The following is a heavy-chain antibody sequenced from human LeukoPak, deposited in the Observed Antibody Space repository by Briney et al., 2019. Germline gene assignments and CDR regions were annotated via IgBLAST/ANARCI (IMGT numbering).Heavy chain of an antibody. J-gene: IGHJ4*02. Sequence: SETLSLTCAVYGGSFSGYYWSWIRQPPGKGLEWIGETNHSGSTNYNPSLKSRVTISVDTSKNQFSLKVTSVTAADTAVYYCARDGGSAAAGELDYWGQGTLVTVSS. D-gene: IGHD6-13*01. CDR1: GGSFSGYY. V-gene: IGHV4-34*01. CDR2: TNHSGST. CDR3: ARDGGSAAAGELDY.